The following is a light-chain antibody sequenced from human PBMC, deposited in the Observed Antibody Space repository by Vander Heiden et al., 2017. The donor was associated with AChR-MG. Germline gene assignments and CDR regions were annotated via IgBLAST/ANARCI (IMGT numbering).Light chain of an antibody. CDR1: NGAVTSGHY. V-gene: IGLV7-46*01. CDR2: DTS. J-gene: IGLJ3*02. Sequence: QAVVTQEPSLPVSPGGAATLTCGSSNGAVTSGHYPYWFQQRPGQAPRTLIYDTSNTRSWTPARFSGSLLGGKAALTLSGAQHEDEDEYYCLLSYSGARVFGGGTKLTVL. CDR3: LLSYSGARV.